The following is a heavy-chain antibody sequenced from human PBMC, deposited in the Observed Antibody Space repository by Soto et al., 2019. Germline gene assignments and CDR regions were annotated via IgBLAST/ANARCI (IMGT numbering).Heavy chain of an antibody. V-gene: IGHV1-69*12. J-gene: IGHJ4*02. Sequence: QVQLVQSGAEVKKPGSSVKVSCKASGGTFSSYAISWVRQAPGQGLEWMGGIIPIFGTANYAQKFQGRVRITADESTSTADMELRILRSEDTAVYYCARDIPPISIEAAAWVGYWGQGTLVTVSS. CDR1: GGTFSSYA. D-gene: IGHD6-13*01. CDR2: IIPIFGTA. CDR3: ARDIPPISIEAAAWVGY.